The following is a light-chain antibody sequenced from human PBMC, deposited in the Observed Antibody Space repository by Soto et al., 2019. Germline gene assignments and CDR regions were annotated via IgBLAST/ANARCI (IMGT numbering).Light chain of an antibody. Sequence: DIPMTQSPSTLSASVGDRVTITCRASQSISSWLAWYQQKPGKAPKLLIYKASSLESGVPSRFSGSGSGTEFTLTISSLQPDDFATYYCQQYNNYSWTFGPGTKVEIK. CDR2: KAS. CDR1: QSISSW. J-gene: IGKJ1*01. V-gene: IGKV1-5*03. CDR3: QQYNNYSWT.